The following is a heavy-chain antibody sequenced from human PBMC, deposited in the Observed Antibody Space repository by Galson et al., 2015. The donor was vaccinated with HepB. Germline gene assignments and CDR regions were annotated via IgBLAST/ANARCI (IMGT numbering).Heavy chain of an antibody. CDR2: IFYDGTT. CDR3: ANVYRYSGYDFRD. V-gene: IGHV4-39*07. D-gene: IGHD5-12*01. CDR1: GGSISSRSYY. J-gene: IGHJ4*02. Sequence: VSGGSISSRSYYWVWIRQPPGKGLEWIGTIFYDGTTYYNPSLKSRITISLDTSKNQFSLKLSSVTAADTAIYSCANVYRYSGYDFRDWGQGTLVTVSS.